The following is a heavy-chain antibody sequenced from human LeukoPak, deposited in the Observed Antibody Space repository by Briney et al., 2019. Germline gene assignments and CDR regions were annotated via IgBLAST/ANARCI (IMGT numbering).Heavy chain of an antibody. J-gene: IGHJ3*02. Sequence: GGSLRLSCAASGFTFDDYGMSWVRQAPGKGLEWVSGINWNGGSTGYADSVKGRFTISRDNAKNSLYLQMNSLRAEDTALYYCARAKGLGAMGHDAFDIWGQVTMVTVSS. D-gene: IGHD1-26*01. CDR1: GFTFDDYG. CDR2: INWNGGST. CDR3: ARAKGLGAMGHDAFDI. V-gene: IGHV3-20*04.